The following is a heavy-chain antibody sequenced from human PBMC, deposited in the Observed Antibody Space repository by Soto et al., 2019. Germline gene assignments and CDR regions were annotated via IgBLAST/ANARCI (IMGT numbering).Heavy chain of an antibody. CDR2: IYYSGST. J-gene: IGHJ5*02. CDR3: ARVPSYYFDSSGYYSWFDP. Sequence: SETLSLTCTVSGDSISSYYWSWIRQPPGKGLEWIGYIYYSGSTNYNPSLKSRVTISVDTSKNQFSLKLSSVTAADTAVYYCARVPSYYFDSSGYYSWFDPWGQGTLVTVSS. CDR1: GDSISSYY. D-gene: IGHD3-22*01. V-gene: IGHV4-59*01.